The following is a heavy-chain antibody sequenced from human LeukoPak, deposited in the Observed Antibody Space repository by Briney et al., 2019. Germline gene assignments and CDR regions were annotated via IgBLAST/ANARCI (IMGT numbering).Heavy chain of an antibody. V-gene: IGHV3-49*04. CDR3: ARGPTQLWIHNAMDV. Sequence: GFSLDDPSTGWDRLVEKDLRGWVGFILSKAYRWTTRYAASVKGRFTISRDDSASIAYLQMNSLRTDDTAVYYCARGPTQLWIHNAMDVWGQGTTVSVSS. CDR1: GFSLDDPS. CDR2: ILSKAYRWTT. D-gene: IGHD1-1*01. J-gene: IGHJ6*02.